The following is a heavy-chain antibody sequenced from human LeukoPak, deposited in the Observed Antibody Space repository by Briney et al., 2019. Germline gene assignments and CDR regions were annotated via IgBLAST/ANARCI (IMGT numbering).Heavy chain of an antibody. V-gene: IGHV3-48*02. CDR3: ARGKEKWLDHFDY. J-gene: IGHJ4*02. Sequence: PGGSLTLSCSASGFTFSSYGRNWVRPAPGKGLEWVSYISNTSSTIYYAPPVKGRFTMSRDNAKNSLYLQMDSLRDEDTAVYYCARGKEKWLDHFDYWGQGSLVTVSS. D-gene: IGHD6-19*01. CDR1: GFTFSSYG. CDR2: ISNTSSTI.